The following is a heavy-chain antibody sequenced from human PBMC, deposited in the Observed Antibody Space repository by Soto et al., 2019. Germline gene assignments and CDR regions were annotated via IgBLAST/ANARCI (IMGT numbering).Heavy chain of an antibody. J-gene: IGHJ5*02. CDR1: GFTFSSYA. CDR3: ARVVVGTTNRFDP. V-gene: IGHV3-64*01. Sequence: PGGSLRLSCAASGFTFSSYAMHWVRQAPGKGLEYVSAIGSNGGSTHYAKSVKGRFTISRDNSKNTLYIQMGSLRAEEMAVYYCARVVVGTTNRFDPWGQGALVTVSS. D-gene: IGHD2-15*01. CDR2: IGSNGGST.